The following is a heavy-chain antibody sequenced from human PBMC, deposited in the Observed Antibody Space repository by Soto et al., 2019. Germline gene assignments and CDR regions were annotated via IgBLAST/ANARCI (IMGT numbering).Heavy chain of an antibody. CDR1: GFTFSDFA. J-gene: IGHJ4*02. D-gene: IGHD5-12*01. Sequence: GGSLRLSCKASGFTFSDFAVSWFRQAPGKGLEWVGFIRSKGYGGTTEYAASVKGRFTISRDDSKSIAYLEMNSLKTEDTAIYYCTREWISAVVSRDYWGQGTLVTVSS. CDR2: IRSKGYGGTT. V-gene: IGHV3-49*03. CDR3: TREWISAVVSRDY.